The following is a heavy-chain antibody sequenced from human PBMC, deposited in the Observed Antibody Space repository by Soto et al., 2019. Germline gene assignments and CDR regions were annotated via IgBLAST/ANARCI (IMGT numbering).Heavy chain of an antibody. J-gene: IGHJ5*02. Sequence: QVQLVQSGAEVKNSGASVKVSCKASGYTFTSYGFSWVRQAPGQGLEWMGWISASNGNTNYAQKLQGRVTMTTDTSTGTAYMELRSLRSDDTATYYCARVGYSSGWYTWFDPWGQGTLVTVSS. CDR3: ARVGYSSGWYTWFDP. CDR2: ISASNGNT. V-gene: IGHV1-18*01. CDR1: GYTFTSYG. D-gene: IGHD6-19*01.